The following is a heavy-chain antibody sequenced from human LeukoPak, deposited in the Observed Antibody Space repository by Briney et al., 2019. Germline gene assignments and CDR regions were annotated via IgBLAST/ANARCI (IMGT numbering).Heavy chain of an antibody. CDR2: IYHSGST. Sequence: PSETLSLTCAVSGGSISSSNWWSWVRQPPGKGLEWIGEIYHSGSTNYNPSLKSRVTISVDKSKNQFSLKLSSVTAADTAVYYCARSSDYDILTGYPDYWGQGTLVTVSS. CDR1: GGSISSSNW. V-gene: IGHV4-4*02. D-gene: IGHD3-9*01. CDR3: ARSSDYDILTGYPDY. J-gene: IGHJ4*02.